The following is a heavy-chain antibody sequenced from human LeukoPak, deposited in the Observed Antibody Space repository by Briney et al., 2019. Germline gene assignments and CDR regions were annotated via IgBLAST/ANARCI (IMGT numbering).Heavy chain of an antibody. V-gene: IGHV3-15*01. J-gene: IGHJ4*02. CDR2: IKSKTDGGTT. Sequence: GGSLRLSCAASGFTFSNAWMSWVRQAPGKGLEWVSRIKSKTDGGTTDYAAPVKGRFTISRDDSKNTLYLQMNSLKTEDTAVYYCTTWLVTLQRSYIDYWGQGTLVTVSS. D-gene: IGHD3-16*02. CDR1: GFTFSNAW. CDR3: TTWLVTLQRSYIDY.